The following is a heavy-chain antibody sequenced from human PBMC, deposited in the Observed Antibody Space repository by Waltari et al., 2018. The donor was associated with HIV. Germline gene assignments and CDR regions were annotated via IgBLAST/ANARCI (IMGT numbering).Heavy chain of an antibody. CDR1: GFSLSTSGMC. V-gene: IGHV2-70*15. CDR3: ARYCGGDCYCRAGSSDL. J-gene: IGHJ2*01. CDR2: IDWDDDK. Sequence: QVTLRESGPALVKPTQTLTLTCTFSGFSLSTSGMCVSWIRQPPGKALEWLARIDWDDDKYYSTSLKTRLTISKDTSKNQVVLTMTNMDPVDTATYYCARYCGGDCYCRAGSSDLWGRGTLVTVSS. D-gene: IGHD2-21*01.